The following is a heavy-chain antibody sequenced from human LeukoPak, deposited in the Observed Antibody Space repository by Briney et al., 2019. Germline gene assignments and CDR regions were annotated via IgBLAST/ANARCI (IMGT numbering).Heavy chain of an antibody. CDR2: IYYSGST. J-gene: IGHJ5*02. Sequence: SETLSLTCTVSGGSISSSSYYWGWIRQPPGKGLEWIGSIYYSGSTYYNPSPKSRVTISVDTSKNQFSLKLSSVTAADTAVYYCARPSSRLWPWFDPWGQGTLVTVSS. D-gene: IGHD4/OR15-4a*01. CDR1: GGSISSSSYY. CDR3: ARPSSRLWPWFDP. V-gene: IGHV4-39*01.